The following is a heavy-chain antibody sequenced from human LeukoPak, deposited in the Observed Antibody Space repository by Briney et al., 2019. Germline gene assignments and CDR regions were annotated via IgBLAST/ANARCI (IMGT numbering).Heavy chain of an antibody. J-gene: IGHJ4*02. CDR2: IKQDGTEK. CDR1: GFTFSSYW. CDR3: ARGIWFGEFQPDY. Sequence: GGSLRLSCAASGFTFSSYWMSWVRQAPGRGLEWVANIKQDGTEKYYVDSVKGRFTISRDNAKNSLYLQMNSLRAEDTAVYYCARGIWFGEFQPDYWGQGTLVTVSS. V-gene: IGHV3-7*01. D-gene: IGHD3-10*01.